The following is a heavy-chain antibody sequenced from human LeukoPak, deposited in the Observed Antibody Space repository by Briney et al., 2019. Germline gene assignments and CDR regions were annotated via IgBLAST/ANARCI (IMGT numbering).Heavy chain of an antibody. CDR3: ARRQRSERGYSYGPYNWFDP. V-gene: IGHV1-69*13. CDR1: GGTFSSYA. Sequence: AAVKVSCKASGGTFSSYAISWVRQAPGPGLEWMGGIIPIFGTANYAQKFQGRVTITADESTSTAYMELSSLRSEDTAVYYCARRQRSERGYSYGPYNWFDPWGQGTLVTVSS. D-gene: IGHD5-18*01. J-gene: IGHJ5*02. CDR2: IIPIFGTA.